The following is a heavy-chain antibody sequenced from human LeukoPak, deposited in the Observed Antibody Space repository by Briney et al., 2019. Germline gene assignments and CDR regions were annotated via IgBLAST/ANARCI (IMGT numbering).Heavy chain of an antibody. D-gene: IGHD2-8*02. J-gene: IGHJ5*02. CDR3: VTGGYCTSDNCYVH. Sequence: ASVKVSCKASGYTFTDYYMHWVVQAPGKGLEWMGRVDPADGEAAYAQKFQGRVTITADPSRDTAYMELTSLRSEDTAMYFCVTGGYCTSDNCYVHWGQGTLVTVSS. CDR1: GYTFTDYY. V-gene: IGHV1-69-2*01. CDR2: VDPADGEA.